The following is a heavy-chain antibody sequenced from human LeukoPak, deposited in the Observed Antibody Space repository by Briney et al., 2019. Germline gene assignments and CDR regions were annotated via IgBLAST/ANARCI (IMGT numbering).Heavy chain of an antibody. CDR3: ASARSQYSFTLGSFDS. D-gene: IGHD6-6*01. CDR1: GFTFTTYG. CDR2: IYYTGST. Sequence: PGGSLRLSCAASGFTFTTYGMNWIRQPPGKGLEWIGYIYYTGSTNYNPSLKSRVTISLGTSNNQFSLKLSSLTAADTAVYYCASARSQYSFTLGSFDSWGQGTLVTVSS. J-gene: IGHJ4*02. V-gene: IGHV4-59*01.